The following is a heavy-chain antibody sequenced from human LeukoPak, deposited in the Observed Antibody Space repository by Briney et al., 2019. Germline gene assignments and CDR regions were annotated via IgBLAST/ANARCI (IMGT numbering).Heavy chain of an antibody. Sequence: SEPLSLPCTVPGVSISSHYWPWLRQSPEKGLEGIGDNSNSGSTCYNPSHKSRVTISIDTSKNQFSLKLSSVAAADTAVYYCGRVALVGYFSYYYMDVWGKGTTVTVSS. J-gene: IGHJ6*03. V-gene: IGHV4-59*11. CDR1: GVSISSHY. D-gene: IGHD2-15*01. CDR3: GRVALVGYFSYYYMDV. CDR2: NSNSGST.